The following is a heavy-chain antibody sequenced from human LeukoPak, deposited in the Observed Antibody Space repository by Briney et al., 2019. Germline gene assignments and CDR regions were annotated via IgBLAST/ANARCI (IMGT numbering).Heavy chain of an antibody. CDR1: GCSFSRDY. CDR2: IYNSGST. V-gene: IGHV4-59*01. Sequence: SETLSLTCTVSGCSFSRDYWSWIRQPPGKGLEWIGYIYNSGSTNYNPSLQSRVTISVDTSKNQFSLKLNSVTAADAAIYYFSGSKTVASATDWFDPWGQGTMVTVSS. J-gene: IGHJ5*01. CDR3: SGSKTVASATDWFDP. D-gene: IGHD1-1*01.